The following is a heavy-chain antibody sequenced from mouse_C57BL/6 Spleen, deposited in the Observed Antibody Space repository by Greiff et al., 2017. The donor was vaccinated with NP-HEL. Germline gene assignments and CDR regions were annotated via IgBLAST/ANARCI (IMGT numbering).Heavy chain of an antibody. D-gene: IGHD3-2*02. CDR1: GFTFSSYG. V-gene: IGHV5-6*01. Sequence: EVMLVESGGDLVKPGGSLKLSCAASGFTFSSYGMSWVRQTPDKRLEWVATISSGGSYTYYPDSVKGRFTISRDNAKNTLYLQMSSLKSEDTAMYYCARILDSSGYPFAYWGQGTLVTVSA. J-gene: IGHJ3*01. CDR2: ISSGGSYT. CDR3: ARILDSSGYPFAY.